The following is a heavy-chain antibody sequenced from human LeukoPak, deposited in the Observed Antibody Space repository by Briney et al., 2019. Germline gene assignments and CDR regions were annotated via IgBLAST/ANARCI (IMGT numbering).Heavy chain of an antibody. J-gene: IGHJ6*03. CDR2: IIPIFGTA. D-gene: IGHD2-2*01. CDR3: ARSARYCSSTSCYSYYYYYYMDV. V-gene: IGHV1-69*13. CDR1: GGTFSSYA. Sequence: GASVKVSCKASGGTFSSYAISWVRQAPGQGLEWMGGIIPIFGTANYAQKFQGRVTITADESTSTAYMELSSLRSEDTAVYYCARSARYCSSTSCYSYYYYYYMDVWGKGTTVTVSS.